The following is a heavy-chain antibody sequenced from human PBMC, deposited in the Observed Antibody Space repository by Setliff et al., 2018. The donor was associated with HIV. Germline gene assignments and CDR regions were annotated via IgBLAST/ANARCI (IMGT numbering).Heavy chain of an antibody. CDR2: ISTYNGNT. D-gene: IGHD1-1*01. CDR3: ATRLYPYDTGRQYNDLGHFES. Sequence: ASVKVSCKASGYTFTTYGITWVRQAPGQGLEWMGGISTYNGNTNYAQKFQGRVTITTDESTSTFFMELSSLTSEDTAVYYCATRLYPYDTGRQYNDLGHFESWGQGTLVTVSS. J-gene: IGHJ4*02. V-gene: IGHV1-18*01. CDR1: GYTFTTYG.